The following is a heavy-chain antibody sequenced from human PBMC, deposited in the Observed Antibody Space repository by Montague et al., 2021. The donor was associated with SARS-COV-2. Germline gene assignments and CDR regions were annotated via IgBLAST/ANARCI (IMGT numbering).Heavy chain of an antibody. J-gene: IGHJ3*02. CDR1: GFTFSSYS. CDR3: ARDLEWFGELVDAFDI. V-gene: IGHV3-21*04. CDR2: ISSSSYI. D-gene: IGHD3-10*01. Sequence: SLRLSCAASGFTFSSYSMNWVRQAPGKGLEWVSSISSSSYIYYADSVKGRFTISRDNAKNSLYLQMNSLRAEDTALYYCARDLEWFGELVDAFDIWGQGTMVTVSS.